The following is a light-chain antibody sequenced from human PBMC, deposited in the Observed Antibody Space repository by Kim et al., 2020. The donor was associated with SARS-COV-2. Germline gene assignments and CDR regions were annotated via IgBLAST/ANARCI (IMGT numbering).Light chain of an antibody. CDR3: QSYDSSLSGYV. V-gene: IGLV1-40*01. CDR1: SSNIGAGYD. J-gene: IGLJ1*01. Sequence: QRVTSSCTGSSSNIGAGYDVHWYQQLPGTAPKLLIYGNSNRPSGVPDRFSGSKSGTSASLAITGLQAEDEADYYRQSYDSSLSGYVFGTGTKVTVL. CDR2: GNS.